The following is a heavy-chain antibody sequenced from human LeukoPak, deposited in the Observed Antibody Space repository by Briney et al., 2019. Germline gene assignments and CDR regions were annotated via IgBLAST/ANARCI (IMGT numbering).Heavy chain of an antibody. CDR1: GGSFSGYY. D-gene: IGHD3-3*01. Sequence: SETLSLTCAVYGGSFSGYYWSWIRQPPGKGLEWIGEINHSGSTNYNPSLKSRVTISVDTSKNQFSLKLSSVTAADTAVYYCARPQFGVALFDYWGQGTLVTVSS. V-gene: IGHV4-34*01. CDR2: INHSGST. CDR3: ARPQFGVALFDY. J-gene: IGHJ4*02.